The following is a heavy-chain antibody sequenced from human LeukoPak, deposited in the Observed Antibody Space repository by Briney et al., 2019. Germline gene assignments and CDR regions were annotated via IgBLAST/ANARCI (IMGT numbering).Heavy chain of an antibody. CDR3: AKKGQADDDGKPD. D-gene: IGHD1-1*01. J-gene: IGHJ4*02. V-gene: IGHV3-23*05. Sequence: NPGGSLRLSCAASGFTFSRYDLSWVRQAPGRGLECVSAIDRGVGSTYYADSVKGRFTISRDNSKNTLYLQMNNLRADDTAVYYCAKKGQADDDGKPDWGQGTLVTVSS. CDR2: IDRGVGST. CDR1: GFTFSRYD.